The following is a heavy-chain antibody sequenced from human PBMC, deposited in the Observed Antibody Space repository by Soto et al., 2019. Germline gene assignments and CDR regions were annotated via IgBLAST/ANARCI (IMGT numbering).Heavy chain of an antibody. CDR3: AKEKISTSCCNWFDP. V-gene: IGHV1-69*04. CDR1: GGTFSSYT. D-gene: IGHD2-2*01. Sequence: ASVKASCKASGGTFSSYTISWVRQAPGQGLEWMGRIIPILGIANYAQKFQGRVTITADKSTSTAYMELSSLRSEDTAVYYCAKEKISTSCCNWFDPWGQGTLVTVSS. J-gene: IGHJ5*02. CDR2: IIPILGIA.